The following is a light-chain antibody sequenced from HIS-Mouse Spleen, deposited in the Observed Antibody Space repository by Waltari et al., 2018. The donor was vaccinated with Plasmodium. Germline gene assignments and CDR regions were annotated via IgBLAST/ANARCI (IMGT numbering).Light chain of an antibody. CDR3: QQYNNWSFT. J-gene: IGKJ3*01. CDR2: GAS. Sequence: IVMTQSPATLSVSPGERAPLPCRASQSVSSNLAWYQQKPGQAPRLLIYGASTRATGIPARFSGSGSGTEFTLTISSLQSEDFAVYYCQQYNNWSFTFGPGTKVDIK. CDR1: QSVSSN. V-gene: IGKV3-15*01.